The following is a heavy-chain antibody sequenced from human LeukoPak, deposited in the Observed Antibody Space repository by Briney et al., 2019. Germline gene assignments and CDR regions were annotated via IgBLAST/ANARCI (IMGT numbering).Heavy chain of an antibody. CDR1: GFTFDDYA. CDR2: ISWNSGSI. V-gene: IGHV3-9*01. CDR3: AKDSSGNWNYGWFDP. J-gene: IGHJ5*02. D-gene: IGHD1-7*01. Sequence: GGSLRLSCAASGFTFDDYAMHWVRQAPGKGLEWVSGISWNSGSIGYADSVKGRFTISRDNAKNSLYLQMNSLRAEDTALCYCAKDSSGNWNYGWFDPWGQGTLVTVSS.